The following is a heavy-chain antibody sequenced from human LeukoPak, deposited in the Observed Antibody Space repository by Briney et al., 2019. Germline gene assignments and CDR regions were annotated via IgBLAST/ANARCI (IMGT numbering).Heavy chain of an antibody. CDR2: ISSSGSTI. CDR3: ARRDCSGGSCYFDY. D-gene: IGHD2-15*01. CDR1: GFTFSDYY. V-gene: IGHV3-11*01. J-gene: IGHJ4*02. Sequence: GGSLRLSCAASGFTFSDYYMSWVRQAPGKGLEWVSYISSSGSTIYYADSVKGRFTISRDNAKNSLYLQMNSLRAEDTAVYYCARRDCSGGSCYFDYWGQGTLVTVSS.